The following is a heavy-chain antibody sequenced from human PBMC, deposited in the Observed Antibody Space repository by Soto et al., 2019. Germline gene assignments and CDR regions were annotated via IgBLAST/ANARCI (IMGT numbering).Heavy chain of an antibody. CDR2: IYYGGTT. J-gene: IGHJ5*02. CDR3: ARGRKGGNCGGDCYYPPHWFDP. Sequence: PSETLSLTCPVSGGSVSIPNYYWAWVRQSPGKGLEWIASIYYGGTTNYNPSLKSRVTMSVDTSKNQFSLKLSSVTAADTAVYYCARGRKGGNCGGDCYYPPHWFDPWGQGTLVTVSS. V-gene: IGHV4-39*07. CDR1: GGSVSIPNYY. D-gene: IGHD2-21*02.